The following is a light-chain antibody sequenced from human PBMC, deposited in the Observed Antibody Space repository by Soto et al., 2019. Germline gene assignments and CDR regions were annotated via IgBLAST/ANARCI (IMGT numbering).Light chain of an antibody. CDR2: AAS. V-gene: IGKV1-39*01. Sequence: DIQMTQSPSSLSASVGDTVTITCLASQRFSRSLNWYQQKPGKAPNLLIYAASILETGVPSRFSGSGSGTDFTLTISSLQPEDFATYFCQQTYTTPWTFGQGTQGGYQ. CDR3: QQTYTTPWT. CDR1: QRFSRS. J-gene: IGKJ1*01.